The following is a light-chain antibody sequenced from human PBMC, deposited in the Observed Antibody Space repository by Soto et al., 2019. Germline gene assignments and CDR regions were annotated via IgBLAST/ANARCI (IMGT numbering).Light chain of an antibody. CDR2: EAS. CDR3: CSYAGSSTYV. CDR1: SSNVGSYIL. V-gene: IGLV2-23*01. Sequence: QSVLTQPASVSGSPGKSITISCTGTSSNVGSYILVSWYQQHPGKAPKLMIYEASKRPSGVSNRFSGSKSGNTASLTISGLQAEDEADYYCCSYAGSSTYVFGGGTKVTVL. J-gene: IGLJ2*01.